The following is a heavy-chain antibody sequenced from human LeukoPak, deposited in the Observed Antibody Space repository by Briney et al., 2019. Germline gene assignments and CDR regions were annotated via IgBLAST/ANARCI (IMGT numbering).Heavy chain of an antibody. CDR3: ARARKENYYDSSGRWFDR. Sequence: TSETLSLTCTVSGGSVISYFWSWIRQPPGKGLEWIGEINHSGSTNYNPSLKSRVTLSVDKSNNQFSLKLSSVTAADTAIYYCARARKENYYDSSGRWFDRWGQGTLVTVSS. J-gene: IGHJ5*02. V-gene: IGHV4-34*01. D-gene: IGHD3-22*01. CDR2: INHSGST. CDR1: GGSVISYF.